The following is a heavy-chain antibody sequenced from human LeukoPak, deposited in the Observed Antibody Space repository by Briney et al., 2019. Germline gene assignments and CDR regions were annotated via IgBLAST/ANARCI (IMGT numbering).Heavy chain of an antibody. CDR3: ARLRRYIKQATSGMDV. CDR1: GDSVSNDTAA. J-gene: IGHJ6*02. V-gene: IGHV6-1*01. CDR2: TYYRSKWYY. Sequence: SQTLSLTCAISGDSVSNDTAAWSWIRQSPSRGLEWLGRTYYRSKWYYDYAISVKSRMTIDLETSKNRFSLHLSSVTPDDTAVYYCARLRRYIKQATSGMDVWGQGTTVTVSS. D-gene: IGHD5-18*01.